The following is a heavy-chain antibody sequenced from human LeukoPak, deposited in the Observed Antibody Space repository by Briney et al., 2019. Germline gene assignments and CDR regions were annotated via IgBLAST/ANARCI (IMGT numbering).Heavy chain of an antibody. J-gene: IGHJ4*02. D-gene: IGHD1-1*01. V-gene: IGHV4-59*01. CDR3: ARVGNWNDILDY. Sequence: PSETLSLTCTVSGGSISSYYWSWIRQPPGKGLEWIGYIYYSESTNYNPSLKSRVTISVDTSKNQFSLKLSSVTAADTAVYYCARVGNWNDILDYWGQGTLVTVSS. CDR2: IYYSEST. CDR1: GGSISSYY.